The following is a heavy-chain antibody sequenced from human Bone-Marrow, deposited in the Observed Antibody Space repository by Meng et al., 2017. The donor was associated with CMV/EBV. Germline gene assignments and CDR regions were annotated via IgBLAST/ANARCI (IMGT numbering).Heavy chain of an antibody. Sequence: GQLLVSGAEVKKPGASVKVSCKTAGYTFTGYYMHWVRQAPGQGLEWMGWINPNSGGTNYAQKFQGRVTMTRDTSISTAYMELSRLRSDDTAVYYCARDPAYCGGDCGYWGQGTLVTVSS. D-gene: IGHD2-21*01. J-gene: IGHJ4*02. V-gene: IGHV1-2*02. CDR2: INPNSGGT. CDR3: ARDPAYCGGDCGY. CDR1: GYTFTGYY.